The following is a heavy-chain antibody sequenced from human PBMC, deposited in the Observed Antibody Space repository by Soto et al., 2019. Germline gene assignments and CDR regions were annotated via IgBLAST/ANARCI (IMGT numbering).Heavy chain of an antibody. CDR3: VRVWRLVGRYGMDD. J-gene: IGHJ6*02. D-gene: IGHD6-25*01. CDR2: ISGGSAYI. Sequence: EVQLVESGGGLVKPGGSLRLSCVGPGFIFSSYYMNWVRQAPGKGLEWVSSISGGSAYIYYADSVKGRFTISRDNAKNSLYLEMNSLRVEDTAVYYCVRVWRLVGRYGMDDWGQGTTVTVSS. V-gene: IGHV3-21*02. CDR1: GFIFSSYY.